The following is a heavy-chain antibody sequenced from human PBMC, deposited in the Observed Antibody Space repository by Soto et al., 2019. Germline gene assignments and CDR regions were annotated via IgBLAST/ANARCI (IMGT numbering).Heavy chain of an antibody. D-gene: IGHD6-6*01. J-gene: IGHJ5*02. CDR3: ARLPLRAARRPWFDP. CDR2: ISSSGSTI. CDR1: GFTFSSYE. Sequence: GGSLRLSCAASGFTFSSYEMIWVRQAPGKGLEWVSYISSSGSTIYYADSVKGRFTISRDNAKNSLYLQMNSLRAEDTAVYYCARLPLRAARRPWFDPWGQGTLVTVSS. V-gene: IGHV3-48*03.